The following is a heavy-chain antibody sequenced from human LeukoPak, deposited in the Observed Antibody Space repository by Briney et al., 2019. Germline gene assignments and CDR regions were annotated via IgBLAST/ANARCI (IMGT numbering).Heavy chain of an antibody. Sequence: GGSLRLSCAASGFTFSSYGMHWVRQAPGKGLEWVAVISYDGSNTYYADSLKGRFTISRDNSKNTLYLQMNSLRAEDTAVYYCAKGGWQWLAPSHYCGMDVWGQGTTVTVSS. J-gene: IGHJ6*02. D-gene: IGHD6-19*01. CDR2: ISYDGSNT. CDR1: GFTFSSYG. CDR3: AKGGWQWLAPSHYCGMDV. V-gene: IGHV3-30*18.